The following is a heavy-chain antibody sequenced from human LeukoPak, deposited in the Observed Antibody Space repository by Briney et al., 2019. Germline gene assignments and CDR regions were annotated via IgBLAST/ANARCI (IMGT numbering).Heavy chain of an antibody. CDR1: GFTFSSYS. V-gene: IGHV3-21*01. CDR3: ARFSGSNLFAY. CDR2: ISSSSSYI. D-gene: IGHD1-26*01. J-gene: IGHJ4*02. Sequence: GGSLRLSCAASGFTFSSYSMNWVRQAPGKGLEWVSSISSSSSYIYYADSVKGRFTISRDNAKNSLYLQMNSLRAEDTAVYYCARFSGSNLFAYWGQGTLVTVSS.